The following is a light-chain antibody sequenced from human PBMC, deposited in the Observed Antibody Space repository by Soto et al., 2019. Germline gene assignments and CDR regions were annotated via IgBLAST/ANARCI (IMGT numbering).Light chain of an antibody. J-gene: IGKJ2*01. CDR3: QQYGDSTTNT. CDR1: QSVNSRF. CDR2: AAS. V-gene: IGKV3-20*01. Sequence: EIVLTQSPGTLYLSPGEIATLSCRASQSVNSRFLAWYQHKPGQAPRLIIYAASTMATGIPDRFSGSASGTDFTLNISRLDPENFAVYYCQQYGDSTTNTIGQENKMKIK.